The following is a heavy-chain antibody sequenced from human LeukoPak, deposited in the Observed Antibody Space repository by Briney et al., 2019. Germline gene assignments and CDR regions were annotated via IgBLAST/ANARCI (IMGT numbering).Heavy chain of an antibody. CDR2: IYYSGST. Sequence: KPSETLSLTCTVSDDSISDYYRGWIRQPPGKGLEWIGYIYYSGSTNYNPSLKSRVTISVDTSKNQFSLKLSSVTAADTAVYYCAREGQHRMPPTFDPWGQGTLVTVSS. CDR1: DDSISDYY. CDR3: AREGQHRMPPTFDP. V-gene: IGHV4-59*01. D-gene: IGHD6-13*01. J-gene: IGHJ5*02.